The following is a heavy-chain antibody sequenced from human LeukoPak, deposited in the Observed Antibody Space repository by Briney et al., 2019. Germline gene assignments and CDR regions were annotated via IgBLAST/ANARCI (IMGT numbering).Heavy chain of an antibody. D-gene: IGHD3-3*01. CDR3: ARHYDFWSGYYRGYFDY. Sequence: ASVKVSCKASGYTFTSYGISWVRQASGQGLEWMGWISAYNGNTNYAQKLQGRVTMTTDTSTSTAYMELRSLRSDDTAVYYCARHYDFWSGYYRGYFDYWGQGTLVTVSS. J-gene: IGHJ4*02. CDR2: ISAYNGNT. CDR1: GYTFTSYG. V-gene: IGHV1-18*01.